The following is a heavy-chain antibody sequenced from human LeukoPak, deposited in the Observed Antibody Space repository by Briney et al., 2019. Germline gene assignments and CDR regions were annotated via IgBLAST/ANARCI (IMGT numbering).Heavy chain of an antibody. D-gene: IGHD1-26*01. CDR2: ISFDGGNK. Sequence: GRSLRLSCAASGFTFNNYAIHWGRQAPGKGLEWVAIISFDGGNKYYADSVKGRFTISRDNSKNTLYLQMNSLRAEDTAVYYCARDGIVGSPLFKFDYWGQGTLVTVSS. J-gene: IGHJ4*02. V-gene: IGHV3-30-3*01. CDR1: GFTFNNYA. CDR3: ARDGIVGSPLFKFDY.